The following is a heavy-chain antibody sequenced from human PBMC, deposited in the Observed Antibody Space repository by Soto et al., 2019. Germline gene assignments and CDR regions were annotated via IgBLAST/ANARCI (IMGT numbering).Heavy chain of an antibody. Sequence: PGGSLRLSCAASGFTFSSYGMHWVRQAPGKGLEWVAVIWYDGSNKYYADSVKGRFTISRDNSKNTLYLQINSLRAEDTAVYYCARGLGYCSGGSCRPFDYWGQGTPAPVSS. J-gene: IGHJ4*02. V-gene: IGHV3-33*01. CDR1: GFTFSSYG. CDR3: ARGLGYCSGGSCRPFDY. CDR2: IWYDGSNK. D-gene: IGHD2-15*01.